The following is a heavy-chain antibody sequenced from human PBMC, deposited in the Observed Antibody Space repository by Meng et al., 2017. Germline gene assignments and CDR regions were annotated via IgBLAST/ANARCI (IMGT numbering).Heavy chain of an antibody. CDR2: IIPILGFA. CDR1: GGAFRSYT. CDR3: ARDCDCYNSAFDI. Sequence: QVKLVQTGAQRRKPGPSWKVSCKASGGAFRSYTIIWGRQAPGQGLEWMGMIIPILGFAHSAQKYQGRVTITADKSTSTAYMELSSLRSEDTAVYYCARDCDCYNSAFDIWGQGTMVTVSS. J-gene: IGHJ3*02. D-gene: IGHD5-24*01. V-gene: IGHV1-69*08.